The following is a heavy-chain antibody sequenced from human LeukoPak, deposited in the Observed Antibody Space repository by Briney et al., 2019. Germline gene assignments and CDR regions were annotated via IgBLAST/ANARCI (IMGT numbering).Heavy chain of an antibody. CDR1: GFTINSYA. V-gene: IGHV3-33*01. D-gene: IGHD4-17*01. J-gene: IGHJ3*02. Sequence: RRSLRLSSAASGFTINSYAMHWVRQDPGKGLEWGAVIWYDVKHKYYQDSVKGQFINSRDNSMNTLFLQVNSLRDEDTARYYCARPYGDYARGALDIWGQGTLVTVSS. CDR2: IWYDVKHK. CDR3: ARPYGDYARGALDI.